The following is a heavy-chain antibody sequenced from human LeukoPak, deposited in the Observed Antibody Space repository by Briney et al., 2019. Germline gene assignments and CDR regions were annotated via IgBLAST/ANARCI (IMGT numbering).Heavy chain of an antibody. V-gene: IGHV3-15*07. D-gene: IGHD3-22*01. CDR3: STDRYYYDSSPRY. Sequence: PGGSLRLSCAASGFTFTNAWMNWVRQPPGKGLEWVGRIKSKTDGGTTDYAAPVKGRFTISRDDSKNTLYLQMNSLTTEDTAVFYCSTDRYYYDSSPRYWGQGTLVTVSS. J-gene: IGHJ4*02. CDR2: IKSKTDGGTT. CDR1: GFTFTNAW.